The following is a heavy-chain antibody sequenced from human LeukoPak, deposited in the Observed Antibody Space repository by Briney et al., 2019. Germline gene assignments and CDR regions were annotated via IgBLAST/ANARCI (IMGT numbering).Heavy chain of an antibody. CDR3: ARESYCSGGSCSDAFDI. CDR2: INHSEST. Sequence: SETLSLTCAVYGGSFSGYYWSWIRQPPGRGLEWIGEINHSESTNYNPSLKSRVTISVDTSKNQFSLKLSSVTAADTAVYYCARESYCSGGSCSDAFDIWGQGTMVTVSS. D-gene: IGHD2-15*01. V-gene: IGHV4-34*01. CDR1: GGSFSGYY. J-gene: IGHJ3*02.